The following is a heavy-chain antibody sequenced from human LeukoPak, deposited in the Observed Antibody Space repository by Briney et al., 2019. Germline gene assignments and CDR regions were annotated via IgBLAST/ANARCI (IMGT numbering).Heavy chain of an antibody. Sequence: GGSLRLSCAASGFTFSDYYMSWIRQAPGKGLEWVSYISSSGSTIYYADSVKGRFTISRDNAKNSQYLQMNSLRAEDTAVYYCARDQRPYNWFDPWGQGTLVTVSS. J-gene: IGHJ5*02. V-gene: IGHV3-11*01. CDR2: ISSSGSTI. CDR3: ARDQRPYNWFDP. CDR1: GFTFSDYY.